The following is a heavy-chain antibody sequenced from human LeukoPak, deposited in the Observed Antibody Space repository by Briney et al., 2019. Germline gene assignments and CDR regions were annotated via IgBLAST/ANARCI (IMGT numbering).Heavy chain of an antibody. V-gene: IGHV3-64*01. CDR2: ISPDGRAT. Sequence: PGGSLRLSCAASGLIFSYYSMHWVRQAPGKGLEYVSVISPDGRATYYTNSVKGRFTISRDNSKNTVYLQMDSLRDDDTAVYYCAREQPAGSTDYWGQGTLVTVSS. CDR3: AREQPAGSTDY. D-gene: IGHD1-14*01. J-gene: IGHJ4*02. CDR1: GLIFSYYS.